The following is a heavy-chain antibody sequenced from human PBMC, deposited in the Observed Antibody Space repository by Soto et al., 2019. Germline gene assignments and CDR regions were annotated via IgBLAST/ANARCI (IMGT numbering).Heavy chain of an antibody. CDR1: GFTFSSYG. CDR2: ISYDGSNK. V-gene: IGHV3-30*18. CDR3: AKSNAAMDYFDY. D-gene: IGHD5-18*01. Sequence: LRLSCAASGFTFSSYGMHWVRQAPGKGLEWVAVISYDGSNKYYADSVKGRFTISRDNSKNTLYLQMNSLRAEDTAVYYCAKSNAAMDYFDYWGQGTLVTVSS. J-gene: IGHJ4*02.